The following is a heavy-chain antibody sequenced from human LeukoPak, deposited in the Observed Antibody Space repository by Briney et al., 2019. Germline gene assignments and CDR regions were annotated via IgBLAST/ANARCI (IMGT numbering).Heavy chain of an antibody. CDR3: ARDHRGVTLYSYGTAGAFDI. Sequence: SVKVSCKASGGTFSSYAISWVRQAPGQGLEWMGGIIPIFGTANYAQKFQGRVTITADESTSTAHMELSSLRSEDTAVYYCARDHRGVTLYSYGTAGAFDIWGQGTMVTVSS. CDR2: IIPIFGTA. D-gene: IGHD5-18*01. V-gene: IGHV1-69*13. J-gene: IGHJ3*02. CDR1: GGTFSSYA.